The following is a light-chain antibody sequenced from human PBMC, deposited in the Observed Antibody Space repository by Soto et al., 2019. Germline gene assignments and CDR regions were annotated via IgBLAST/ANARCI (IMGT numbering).Light chain of an antibody. CDR3: QNYNRAPWT. CDR2: GES. J-gene: IGKJ1*01. CDR1: EDISNY. Sequence: DIQMTQSPSSLSASVGDRVTITCRASEDISNYLAWYQQKPGKVPKLLIYGESTLQSGVPSRFSGSGSGTDFTLTISSLQTEDVATYYCQNYNRAPWTFGQGTKVESK. V-gene: IGKV1-27*01.